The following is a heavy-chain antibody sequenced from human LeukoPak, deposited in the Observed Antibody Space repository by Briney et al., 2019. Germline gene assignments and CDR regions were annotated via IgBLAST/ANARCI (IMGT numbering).Heavy chain of an antibody. CDR1: GGSISSSNW. V-gene: IGHV4-4*02. J-gene: IGHJ6*02. D-gene: IGHD2-8*01. CDR2: IYHSGST. Sequence: SETLSLTCAVSGGSISSSNWWSWVRQPPGKGLEWIGEIYHSGSTNYNPSLKSRLTISVDKSKNQFSLKLSSVTAADTAVYYCARGPLRYCTNGVCYRYGMDVRGQGTTVTVSS. CDR3: ARGPLRYCTNGVCYRYGMDV.